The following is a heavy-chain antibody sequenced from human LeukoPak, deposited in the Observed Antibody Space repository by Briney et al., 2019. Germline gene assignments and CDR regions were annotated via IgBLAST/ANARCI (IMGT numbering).Heavy chain of an antibody. CDR2: IYYSGST. CDR1: GGSISSYY. D-gene: IGHD3-10*01. V-gene: IGHV4-59*01. J-gene: IGHJ4*02. Sequence: PSETLSLTCTVSGGSISSYYWSWIRQPPGKGLEWIGYIYYSGSTNYNPSLKSRVTISVDTSKNQFSLKLSSVTAADTAVYYCARGVLYPRGPQGYYFDYWGQGTLVTVSS. CDR3: ARGVLYPRGPQGYYFDY.